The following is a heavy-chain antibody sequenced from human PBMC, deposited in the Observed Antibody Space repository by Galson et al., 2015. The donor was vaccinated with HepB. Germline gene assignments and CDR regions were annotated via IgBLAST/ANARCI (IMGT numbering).Heavy chain of an antibody. CDR2: IIPILGIA. V-gene: IGHV1-69*02. J-gene: IGHJ4*02. D-gene: IGHD3-22*01. CDR3: ARGRPRGYYDSSGDYFDY. CDR1: GGTFSSYT. Sequence: SVKVSCKASGGTFSSYTISWVRQAPGQGLEWMGRIIPILGIANYAQKFQGRVTITADKSTSTAYMELSSLRSEDTAVYYCARGRPRGYYDSSGDYFDYWGQGTLVTVSS.